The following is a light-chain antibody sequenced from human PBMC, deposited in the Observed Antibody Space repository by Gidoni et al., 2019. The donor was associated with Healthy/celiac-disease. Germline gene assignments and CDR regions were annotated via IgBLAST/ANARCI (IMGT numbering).Light chain of an antibody. Sequence: VIWMTQSPSLLSASTGDRVTISCRMSQSISSYLAWYQQKPGKAPELLIYAASTLQSGVPSRFSGSGSGTDFTLTISSLQSEDFATYYCQQYYSFPWTFGQGTKVEIK. V-gene: IGKV1D-8*01. CDR1: QSISSY. CDR3: QQYYSFPWT. J-gene: IGKJ1*01. CDR2: AAS.